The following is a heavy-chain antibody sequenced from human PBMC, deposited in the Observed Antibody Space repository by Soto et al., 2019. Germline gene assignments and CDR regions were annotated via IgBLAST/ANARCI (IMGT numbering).Heavy chain of an antibody. D-gene: IGHD6-19*01. CDR1: GFTFSSYS. Sequence: GGSLRLSCAAPGFTFSSYSMNWVRQAPGKGLEWVSYISSSGSTIYYADSVKGRFTISRDNAKNSLYLQMNSLRDEDTAVYYCARDGTSSSDWYLYYYYGMDVWGQGTTVTVSS. V-gene: IGHV3-48*02. CDR3: ARDGTSSSDWYLYYYYGMDV. CDR2: ISSSGSTI. J-gene: IGHJ6*02.